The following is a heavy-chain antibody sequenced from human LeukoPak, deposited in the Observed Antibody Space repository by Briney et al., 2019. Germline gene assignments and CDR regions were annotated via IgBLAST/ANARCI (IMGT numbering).Heavy chain of an antibody. J-gene: IGHJ4*02. CDR3: ARKVAEELTFDY. Sequence: PSETLSLTCAVYGGSFSGYYWSWIRQPPGKGLEWIEYIYYSGSTNYNPSLKSRVTISVDTSKNQFSLKLSSVTAADTAVYYCARKVAEELTFDYWGQGTLVTVSS. V-gene: IGHV4-59*08. D-gene: IGHD1-26*01. CDR1: GGSFSGYY. CDR2: IYYSGST.